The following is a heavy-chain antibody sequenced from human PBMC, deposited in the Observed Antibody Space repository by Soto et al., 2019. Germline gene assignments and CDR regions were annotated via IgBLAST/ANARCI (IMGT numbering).Heavy chain of an antibody. CDR1: GGAFRAYA. CDR2: IIPLLGTP. V-gene: IGHV1-69*11. J-gene: IGHJ4*02. CDR3: AYSANRRYFFDS. D-gene: IGHD4-4*01. Sequence: QVQLVQSGAEVKKPGSSVKVSCRTSGGAFRAYAISWVRQAPGHGLEWMGGIIPLLGTPNYSQKFQGRVSITADEMQLLALTSEDTAVYYCAYSANRRYFFDSWGQGTLVTVSS.